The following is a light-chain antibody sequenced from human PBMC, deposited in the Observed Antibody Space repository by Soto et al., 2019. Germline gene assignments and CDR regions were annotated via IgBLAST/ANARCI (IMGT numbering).Light chain of an antibody. J-gene: IGLJ3*02. CDR3: GTWDSSLSAGQV. V-gene: IGLV2-14*01. CDR2: EVS. Sequence: QSVLTQPASVSGSPGQSITISCTGTSSDVGGYNYVSWYQQHPGKAPKLMIYEVSNRPSGVSNRFSGSKSGNTASLTISGLQAEDEADYYCGTWDSSLSAGQVFGGGTKLTVL. CDR1: SSDVGGYNY.